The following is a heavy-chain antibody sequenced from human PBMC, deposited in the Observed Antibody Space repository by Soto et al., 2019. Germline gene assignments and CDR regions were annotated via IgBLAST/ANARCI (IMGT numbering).Heavy chain of an antibody. D-gene: IGHD3-10*01. CDR3: ARVWGGAFDI. CDR1: GGSISSYY. Sequence: QVQLQESGPGLVTPSETLSLTCTVSGGSISSYYWSWIRQPPGKGLEWIGYIYYSGSTNYNPSLKSRVTISVDTSKNQFSLKLSSVTAADTAVYYCARVWGGAFDIWGQGTMVTVSS. V-gene: IGHV4-59*01. CDR2: IYYSGST. J-gene: IGHJ3*02.